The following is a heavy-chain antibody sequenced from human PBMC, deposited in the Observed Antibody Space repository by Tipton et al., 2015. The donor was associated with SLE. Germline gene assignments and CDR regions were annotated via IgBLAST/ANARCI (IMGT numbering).Heavy chain of an antibody. CDR1: GESLSGHY. CDR2: INHSGRI. J-gene: IGHJ6*03. D-gene: IGHD2-2*03. Sequence: TLSLTCIVYGESLSGHYWVWIRQPPGKGLEWIGDINHSGRIDYNPSLMSRVTISEATSKNQFSLTLTSVTAADTGVYYCARGVAIYWITYYDYYMDVWGKGTTVTVSS. V-gene: IGHV4-34*01. CDR3: ARGVAIYWITYYDYYMDV.